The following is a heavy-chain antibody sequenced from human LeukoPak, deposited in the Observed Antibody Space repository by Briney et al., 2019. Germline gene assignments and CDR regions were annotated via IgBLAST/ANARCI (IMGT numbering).Heavy chain of an antibody. CDR2: ISYDGSNK. CDR1: GFTFSSYA. J-gene: IGHJ4*02. Sequence: GGSLRLSCAASGFTFSSYAMHWVRQATGKGLEGVAVISYDGSNKYYADSVKGRFTISRDNSKNTLYLQMNSLRAEDTAVYYCARDEGEMATISGNDYWGQGTLVTVSS. CDR3: ARDEGEMATISGNDY. D-gene: IGHD5-24*01. V-gene: IGHV3-30-3*01.